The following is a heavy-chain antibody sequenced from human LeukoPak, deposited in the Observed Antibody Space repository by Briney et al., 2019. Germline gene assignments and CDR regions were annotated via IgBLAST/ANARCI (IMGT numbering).Heavy chain of an antibody. CDR2: IYYSGST. J-gene: IGHJ4*02. D-gene: IGHD1-26*01. CDR3: ARQVGATTENDY. V-gene: IGHV4-39*01. Sequence: SETLSLTCTVSGGSISSSSYYWGWIRQPPGKGLEWIGSIYYSGSTYYNPSLKSRVTISVDTSKNQFSLKLSSVTAADTAVYYCARQVGATTENDYWGQGTLVTVSS. CDR1: GGSISSSSYY.